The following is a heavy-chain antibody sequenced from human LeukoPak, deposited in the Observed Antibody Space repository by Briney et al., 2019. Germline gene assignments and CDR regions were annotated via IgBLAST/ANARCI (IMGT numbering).Heavy chain of an antibody. J-gene: IGHJ5*02. D-gene: IGHD2-15*01. CDR2: INPSGGST. CDR3: ARDGGYCVDP. CDR1: GYSFNN. V-gene: IGHV1-46*02. Sequence: ASVEVSCKASGYSFNNMHWVRPAPGQGLEWMGIINPSGGSTSYAQKFQGRVTMTRDTSTSTVYMEPSSLTSEDTAVYYCARDGGYCVDPWGQGTLVTVSS.